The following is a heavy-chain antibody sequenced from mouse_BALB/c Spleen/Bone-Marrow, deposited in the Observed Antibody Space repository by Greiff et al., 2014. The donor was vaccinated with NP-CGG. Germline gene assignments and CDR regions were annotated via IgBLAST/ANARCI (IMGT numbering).Heavy chain of an antibody. Sequence: EVQVVESGGGLVQPGGSMKLSCVASGFTSSNYWMNWVRQSPEKGLEWVGEIRLKSNNYATHYAESVKGRFTISRDDSKSSVYLQMNNLRAEDTGIYYCTRDYRDAMDYWGQGTSVTVSS. CDR3: TRDYRDAMDY. CDR2: IRLKSNNYAT. V-gene: IGHV6-6*02. CDR1: GFTSSNYW. J-gene: IGHJ4*01. D-gene: IGHD2-4*01.